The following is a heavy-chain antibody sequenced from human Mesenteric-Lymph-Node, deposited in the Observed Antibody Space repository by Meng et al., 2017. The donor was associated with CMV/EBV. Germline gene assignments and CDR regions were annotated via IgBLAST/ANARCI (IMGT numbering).Heavy chain of an antibody. J-gene: IGHJ6*02. V-gene: IGHV3-7*01. CDR2: LKQDGSEH. D-gene: IGHD2-15*01. Sequence: GGSLRLPCVASGFSFSNYWMSGVRQAPGKGLEGVANLKQDGSEHYYVDSVKGRITIARDNADNSLSLQLNSLRAEDTAVYYCARDQPAGYCSGYCYYGMDVWGQGTTVTVSS. CDR3: ARDQPAGYCSGYCYYGMDV. CDR1: GFSFSNYW.